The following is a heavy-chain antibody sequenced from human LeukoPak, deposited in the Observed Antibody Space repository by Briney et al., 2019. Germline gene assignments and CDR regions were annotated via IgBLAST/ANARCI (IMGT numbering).Heavy chain of an antibody. CDR2: ISSNGGST. V-gene: IGHV3-64D*06. CDR1: GFTFSSYA. J-gene: IGHJ4*02. CDR3: VKDRVSISSSGYFDH. D-gene: IGHD6-13*01. Sequence: GGSLRLSCSASGFTFSSYAMHWVRQAPGKGLESVSAISSNGGSTYYADSVKGRFTISRDNSKNTLYLQMSSLRAEDTAVYYCVKDRVSISSSGYFDHWGQGTLVTVSS.